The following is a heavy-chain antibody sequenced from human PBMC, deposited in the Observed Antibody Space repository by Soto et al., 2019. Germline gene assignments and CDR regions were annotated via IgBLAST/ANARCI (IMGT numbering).Heavy chain of an antibody. D-gene: IGHD3-3*01. CDR2: IYYSGST. J-gene: IGHJ3*02. V-gene: IGHV4-31*03. CDR3: AGDSPYDFWSGYSNAFDI. CDR1: GGSISSGGYY. Sequence: QVQLQESGPGLVKPSQTLSLTCTVSGGSISSGGYYWSWIRQHPGKGLEWIGYIYYSGSTYYSPSLKSRVTISLDTSKNQFSLKLSSVTAADTAVYYCAGDSPYDFWSGYSNAFDIWGQGTMVTVSS.